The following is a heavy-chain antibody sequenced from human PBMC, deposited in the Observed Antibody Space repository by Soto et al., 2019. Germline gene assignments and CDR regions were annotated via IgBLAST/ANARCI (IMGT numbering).Heavy chain of an antibody. Sequence: QVQLQESGPGLVKPSGTLSLACNVSGTSVSTGNWLSWVRQPPGKGLEWIAEIYLNGATNFGSTNYNPSLKSRVTVSIDESKNQFSLSLSSVNAADTAVYYCARGTGSYYGQFLRWGQGTLVTVSS. V-gene: IGHV4-4*02. J-gene: IGHJ1*01. CDR2: IYLNGATNFGST. CDR3: ARGTGSYYGQFLR. CDR1: GTSVSTGNW. D-gene: IGHD1-26*01.